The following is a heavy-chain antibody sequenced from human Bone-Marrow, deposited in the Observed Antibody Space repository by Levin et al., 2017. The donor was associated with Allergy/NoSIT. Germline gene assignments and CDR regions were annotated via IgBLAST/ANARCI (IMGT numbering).Heavy chain of an antibody. CDR2: ISSGSSYI. CDR1: GFTFSSHS. CDR3: ARVWNYVRDP. Sequence: GESLKISCAGSGFTFSSHSMNWVRQAPGKGLEWVSSISSGSSYIYYADSVKGRFTISRDNAKNSLYLQMNSLRAEDTAVYYCARVWNYVRDPWGQGTLVTVSS. D-gene: IGHD1-7*01. V-gene: IGHV3-21*01. J-gene: IGHJ5*02.